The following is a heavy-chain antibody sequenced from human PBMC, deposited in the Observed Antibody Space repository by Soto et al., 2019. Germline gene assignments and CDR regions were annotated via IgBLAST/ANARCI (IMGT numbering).Heavy chain of an antibody. D-gene: IGHD5-18*01. CDR2: IYSGGST. V-gene: IGHV3-53*04. CDR1: GFTVSSNY. CDR3: ARDRGYSYGKYYYYCGMDV. J-gene: IGHJ6*02. Sequence: EVQLVESGGGLVQPGGSLRLSCAASGFTVSSNYMSWVRQAPGKGLEWVSVIYSGGSTYYADSVKGRFTISRHNSKSTVYLQMNGLRAEDTAVYYCARDRGYSYGKYYYYCGMDVWGQGTTVTVSS.